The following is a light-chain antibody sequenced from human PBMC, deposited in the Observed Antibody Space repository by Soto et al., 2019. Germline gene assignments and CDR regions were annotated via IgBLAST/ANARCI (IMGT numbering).Light chain of an antibody. CDR3: AAWDDSLSGPHVV. J-gene: IGLJ2*01. V-gene: IGLV1-47*01. CDR2: RNN. Sequence: QSVLTQPPSASGTPGQRVTISCSGSSSNIGSNYVYWYQQLPGTAPKLLIYRNNQRPSGVPDRFSGSKSGTSASLAISGLRSEDEAYYYCAAWDDSLSGPHVVFGGGTKLTVL. CDR1: SSNIGSNY.